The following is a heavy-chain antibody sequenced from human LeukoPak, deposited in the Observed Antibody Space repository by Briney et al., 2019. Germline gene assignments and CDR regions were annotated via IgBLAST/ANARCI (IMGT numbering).Heavy chain of an antibody. CDR2: INSDGSST. V-gene: IGHV3-74*01. CDR1: GFTFSSYW. J-gene: IGHJ4*02. D-gene: IGHD2-21*01. Sequence: GGSLRLSCAASGFTFSSYWIHWVRQAPGKGLVWVLRINSDGSSTSYADSVKGRFTISRDNAKNTLYLQMNSLRAEDTAVYYCARGRLRGDFDYWGREPWSPSPQ. CDR3: ARGRLRGDFDY.